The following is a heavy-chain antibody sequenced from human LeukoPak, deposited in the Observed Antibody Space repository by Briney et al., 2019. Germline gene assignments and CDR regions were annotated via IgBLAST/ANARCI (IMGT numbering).Heavy chain of an antibody. V-gene: IGHV3-21*01. J-gene: IGHJ5*02. D-gene: IGHD3-10*01. CDR3: ARVKSMVRGNWFDP. CDR1: GFTFSSYS. CDR2: ISSSSSYI. Sequence: PGGSLRLSCAASGFTFSSYSMNWVRQAPGKGLEWVSSISSSSSYIYYADSVKGRFTISRDNAKNSLYLQMNSLRAEDTAVHYCARVKSMVRGNWFDPWGQGTLVTVSS.